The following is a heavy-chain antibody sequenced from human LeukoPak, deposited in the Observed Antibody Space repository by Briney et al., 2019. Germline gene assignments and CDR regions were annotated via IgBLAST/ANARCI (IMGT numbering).Heavy chain of an antibody. CDR1: GFTFSNYA. Sequence: GGSLRLSCAGSGFTFSNYAMSWVRQAPGKGLEWVSGISGSGGSTYYADSVKGRFTISRDNSKNTLDLQMNSLRAEDTAVYYCAKDVFRAYGDWTLYYFDYWGQGTLVTVSS. J-gene: IGHJ4*02. CDR3: AKDVFRAYGDWTLYYFDY. D-gene: IGHD4-17*01. CDR2: ISGSGGST. V-gene: IGHV3-23*01.